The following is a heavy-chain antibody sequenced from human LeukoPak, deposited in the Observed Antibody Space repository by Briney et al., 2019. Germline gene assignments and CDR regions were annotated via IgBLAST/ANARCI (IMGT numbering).Heavy chain of an antibody. CDR3: ASTRYSSSWYDY. D-gene: IGHD6-13*01. CDR2: IYYSGST. CDR1: GGSISSYY. J-gene: IGHJ4*02. Sequence: PSETLSLTCTVSGGSISSYYWSWIRQPPGKGLEWIGYIYYSGSTNYNPSLKSRVTISVDTSKNQLSLKLSSVTAADTAVYYCASTRYSSSWYDYWGQGTLVTVSS. V-gene: IGHV4-59*01.